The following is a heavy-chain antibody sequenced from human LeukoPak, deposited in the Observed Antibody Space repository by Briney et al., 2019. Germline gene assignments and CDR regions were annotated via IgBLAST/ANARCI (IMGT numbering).Heavy chain of an antibody. CDR3: AREGHYDSSGYSDTYFDY. D-gene: IGHD3-22*01. J-gene: IGHJ4*02. Sequence: GGSLRLSCAASGFTFSSYSMNWVRQAPGKGLEWVSSISSSSSTIYYADSVKGRFTISRDNAKNSLYLQMNSLRAEDTAVYYCAREGHYDSSGYSDTYFDYWGQGTLVTVSS. V-gene: IGHV3-48*04. CDR2: ISSSSSTI. CDR1: GFTFSSYS.